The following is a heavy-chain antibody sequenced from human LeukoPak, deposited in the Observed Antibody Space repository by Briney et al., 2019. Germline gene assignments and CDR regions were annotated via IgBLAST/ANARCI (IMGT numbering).Heavy chain of an antibody. Sequence: GGSLRLSCAASGFAFSDYYMSWIRQAPGKGLEWVSYISSSGSTIYYADSVKGRFTISRDNAKNSLYLQMNSLRAEDTAVYYCARDEANMIVSYWGQGTLVTVSS. V-gene: IGHV3-11*01. CDR1: GFAFSDYY. CDR2: ISSSGSTI. J-gene: IGHJ4*02. CDR3: ARDEANMIVSY. D-gene: IGHD3-22*01.